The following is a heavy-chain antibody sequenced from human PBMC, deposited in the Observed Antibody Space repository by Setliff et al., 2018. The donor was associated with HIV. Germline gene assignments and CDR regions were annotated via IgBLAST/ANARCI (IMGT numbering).Heavy chain of an antibody. J-gene: IGHJ3*02. CDR1: GGSISNAY. V-gene: IGHV4-59*01. Sequence: SETLSLTCTVSGGSISNAYWGWVRQPPGKGLEWIGFVYLSGSITYNPSLKSRVTISIDRSKNEFSLKLSSVTAADTALYYCARDRDYGGNRDAFDIWGQGIMVTVSS. CDR3: ARDRDYGGNRDAFDI. CDR2: VYLSGSI. D-gene: IGHD4-17*01.